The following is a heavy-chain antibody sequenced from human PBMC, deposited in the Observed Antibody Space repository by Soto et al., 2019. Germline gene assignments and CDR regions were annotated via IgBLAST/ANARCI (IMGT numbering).Heavy chain of an antibody. V-gene: IGHV4-59*01. CDR3: ASRLTLGNTTGDPGHL. CDR2: IYYSGST. J-gene: IGHJ3*01. D-gene: IGHD3-9*01. Sequence: PPGKGLEWIGFIYYSGSTNYNPYLKGRVTMSVDMSRNQLSLKLNSVTAADTAVYYCASRLTLGNTTGDPGHLWGQGTMVT.